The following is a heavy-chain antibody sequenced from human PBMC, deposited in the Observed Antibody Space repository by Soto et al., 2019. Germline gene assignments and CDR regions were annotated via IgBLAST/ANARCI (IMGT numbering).Heavy chain of an antibody. Sequence: SETLSLTCTVSGGSISSYYWSWIRQPPGKGLEWIGYIYYSGSTNYNPSLKSRVTISVDTSKNQFSLKLSSVTAADTAVYYCARAGDKGYYYDSSGYRNYGMDVWGQGTTVTVSS. D-gene: IGHD3-22*01. CDR3: ARAGDKGYYYDSSGYRNYGMDV. CDR2: IYYSGST. CDR1: GGSISSYY. V-gene: IGHV4-59*01. J-gene: IGHJ6*02.